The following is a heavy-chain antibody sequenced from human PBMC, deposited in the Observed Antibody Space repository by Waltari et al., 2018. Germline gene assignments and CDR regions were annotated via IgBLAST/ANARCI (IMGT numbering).Heavy chain of an antibody. CDR1: GGSISSSSYY. D-gene: IGHD3-10*01. J-gene: IGHJ4*02. CDR2: IYYSGST. Sequence: QLQLQESGPGLVKPSETLSLTCTVSGGSISSSSYYWGWIRQPPGKGLEWIGSIYYSGSTYDNPALKSRVTISVDTSKNQFSLKLSSVTAADTAVYYCARGYGSGSYYKGTRYYFDYWGQGTLVTVSS. CDR3: ARGYGSGSYYKGTRYYFDY. V-gene: IGHV4-39*01.